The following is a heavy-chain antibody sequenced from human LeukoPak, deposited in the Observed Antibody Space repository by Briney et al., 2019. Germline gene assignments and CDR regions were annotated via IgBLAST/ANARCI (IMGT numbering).Heavy chain of an antibody. V-gene: IGHV3-30*02. CDR1: GFIFSSYG. CDR2: IRYDGSNK. CDR3: AKDPAMVKYYFDY. Sequence: PGVSLRLSCAASGFIFSSYGMHWVRQAPGKGLEWVAFIRYDGSNKYYADSMKGRFTISRDNSKNTLYLQMNSLRAEDTAVYYCAKDPAMVKYYFDYWGQGTLVTVSS. J-gene: IGHJ4*02. D-gene: IGHD5-18*01.